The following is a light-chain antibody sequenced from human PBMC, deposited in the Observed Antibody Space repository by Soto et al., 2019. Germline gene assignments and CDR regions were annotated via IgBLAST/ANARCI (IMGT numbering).Light chain of an antibody. Sequence: QSALTQPRSVSGSPGQSVTISCSGTDTDVGGYNFVSWYQQHPGKAPKLMVFDVSKRPSGVPGRFSGSKSGTTASLTISGLQAEDEADYYCCSFAGSLNFVFGTGTKLTVL. J-gene: IGLJ1*01. V-gene: IGLV2-11*01. CDR1: DTDVGGYNF. CDR3: CSFAGSLNFV. CDR2: DVS.